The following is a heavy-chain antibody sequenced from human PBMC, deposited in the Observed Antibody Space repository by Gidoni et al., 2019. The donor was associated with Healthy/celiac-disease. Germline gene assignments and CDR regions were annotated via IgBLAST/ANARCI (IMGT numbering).Heavy chain of an antibody. CDR3: ARGDYGDPQFDY. J-gene: IGHJ4*02. CDR1: GGSISSYY. V-gene: IGHV4-59*01. D-gene: IGHD4-17*01. Sequence: QVQLQESGPGLVKPSETLSFTCTVSGGSISSYYWSWIRQPPGKGLEWIGYIYYSGSTNYNPSLKSRVTISVDTSKNQFSLKLSSVTAADTAVYYCARGDYGDPQFDYWGQGTLVTVSS. CDR2: IYYSGST.